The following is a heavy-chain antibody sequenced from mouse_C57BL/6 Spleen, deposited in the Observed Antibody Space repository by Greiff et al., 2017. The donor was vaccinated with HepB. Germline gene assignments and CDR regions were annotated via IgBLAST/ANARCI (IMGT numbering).Heavy chain of an antibody. CDR2: IYPGDGDT. Sequence: QVQLQQSGAELVKPGASVKISCKASGYAFSSYWMNWVKQRPGKGLEWIGQIYPGDGDTNYNGKFKGKATLTADKSSSTAYMQLSSLPSEDSAVYVCARNDYYSNSPFDYWGQGTTLTVSS. V-gene: IGHV1-80*01. D-gene: IGHD2-5*01. CDR3: ARNDYYSNSPFDY. J-gene: IGHJ2*01. CDR1: GYAFSSYW.